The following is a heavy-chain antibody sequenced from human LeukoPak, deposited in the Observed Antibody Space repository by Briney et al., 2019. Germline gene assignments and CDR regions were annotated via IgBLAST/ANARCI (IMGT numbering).Heavy chain of an antibody. CDR3: ARVGVYSSSWVGIDY. V-gene: IGHV4-34*01. CDR1: GGSFSGYY. Sequence: PSETLSLTCAVYGGSFSGYYWSWIRQPPGKGLEWIGEINHSGSTNYNPSLKSRVTISVDTSKNQFSLKLSSVTAADTAVYHCARVGVYSSSWVGIDYWGQGTLVTVSS. D-gene: IGHD6-13*01. J-gene: IGHJ4*02. CDR2: INHSGST.